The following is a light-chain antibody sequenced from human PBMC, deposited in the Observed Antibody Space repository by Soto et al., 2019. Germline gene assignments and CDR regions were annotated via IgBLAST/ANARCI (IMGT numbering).Light chain of an antibody. CDR2: GNS. Sequence: QSALTQPPSVSGAPGQRVTISCTGSSSNIGAGYDVHWYQQLPGTAPKLLIYGNSNRASGVPDRFSGSKSGTSASLAITGLQAEDEADYYCQSHDSSLSGWVFGGGTKLTLL. CDR1: SSNIGAGYD. V-gene: IGLV1-40*01. CDR3: QSHDSSLSGWV. J-gene: IGLJ3*02.